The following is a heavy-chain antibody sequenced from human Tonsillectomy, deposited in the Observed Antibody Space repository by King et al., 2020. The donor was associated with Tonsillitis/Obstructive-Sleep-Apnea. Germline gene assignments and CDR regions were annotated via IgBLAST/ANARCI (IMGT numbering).Heavy chain of an antibody. CDR3: AREVTTGAFDF. V-gene: IGHV4-31*03. D-gene: IGHD4-17*01. Sequence: QLQESGPGLVKPSQTLSLTCTVSGASISSGGYYWSWIRQHPGEGLEWIGYIYHSGSTYYSPSLKSRVTISVDTSKNQFSLRLSSVTAADTAVYYCAREVTTGAFDFWGQGTLVTVSS. J-gene: IGHJ4*02. CDR2: IYHSGST. CDR1: GASISSGGYY.